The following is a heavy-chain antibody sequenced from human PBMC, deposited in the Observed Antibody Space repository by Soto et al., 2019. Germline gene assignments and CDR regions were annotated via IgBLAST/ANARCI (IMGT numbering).Heavy chain of an antibody. J-gene: IGHJ6*02. Sequence: QVQLMQSGAGVKKPGSSVKVSCKASGGTFSSYASSWLRQAPGQGLEWMGGIIPICDTAEYAQKFQGRVTITADESTSTAYMELSSLRSEDTAVYYCARHGDPTPHYYYGMDVWGQGTTVTVS. CDR2: IIPICDTA. CDR3: ARHGDPTPHYYYGMDV. D-gene: IGHD4-17*01. V-gene: IGHV1-69*12. CDR1: GGTFSSYA.